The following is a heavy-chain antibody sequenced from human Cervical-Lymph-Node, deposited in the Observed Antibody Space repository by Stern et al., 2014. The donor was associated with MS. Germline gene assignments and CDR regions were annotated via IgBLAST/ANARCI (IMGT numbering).Heavy chain of an antibody. CDR1: GFTFSSYG. J-gene: IGHJ4*02. Sequence: VQLVESGGGVVQPGRSLRLSCAASGFTFSSYGMHWVRQAPGKGLEWVAVISSDGSNKYYADSVKGRFTISRDNSKNTLYLQMNSLRAEDTAVYYCAKDWGGDGSGSYFDYWGQGTLVTVSS. CDR2: ISSDGSNK. CDR3: AKDWGGDGSGSYFDY. V-gene: IGHV3-30*18. D-gene: IGHD3-10*01.